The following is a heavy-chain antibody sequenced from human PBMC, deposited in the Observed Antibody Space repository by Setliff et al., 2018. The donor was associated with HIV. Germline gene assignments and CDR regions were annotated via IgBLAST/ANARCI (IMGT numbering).Heavy chain of an antibody. Sequence: PGGSLRLSCAPSGFTFSSYSMIWVRQAPGKGLEWVSAISSSSSHIFYADSVKGRFTISRDNRENSLYLQMSSLRAEDTAVYYCARVVGATTVGWFDPWGQGTLVTVSS. V-gene: IGHV3-21*01. CDR2: ISSSSSHI. J-gene: IGHJ5*02. D-gene: IGHD1-26*01. CDR1: GFTFSSYS. CDR3: ARVVGATTVGWFDP.